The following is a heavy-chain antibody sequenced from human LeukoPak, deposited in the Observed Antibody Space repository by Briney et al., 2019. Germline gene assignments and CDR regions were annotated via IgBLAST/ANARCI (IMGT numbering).Heavy chain of an antibody. J-gene: IGHJ4*02. V-gene: IGHV3-21*01. D-gene: IGHD3-22*01. CDR1: GFTFSGYG. CDR2: VNTVSSYI. CDR3: ARLRRNSDRSDFFYYYDH. Sequence: GGSLRLSCAASGFTFSGYGMNWVRQAPGKGLEWVAAVNTVSSYIYYADSMRGRFTISRDNAKNSLFLQMNSLRAEDTAVYYCARLRRNSDRSDFFYYYDHWGQGTLVTVSS.